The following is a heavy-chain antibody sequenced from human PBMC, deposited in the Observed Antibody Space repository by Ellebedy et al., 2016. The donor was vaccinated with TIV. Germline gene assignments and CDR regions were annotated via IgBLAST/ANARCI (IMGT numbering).Heavy chain of an antibody. CDR1: GFTFSSYG. CDR2: IWYDGSNK. Sequence: PGGSLRLSCAASGFTFSSYGMHWVRQAPGKGLEWVAVIWYDGSNKYYADSVKGRFTISRDNSKNTLYLQMNSLRAEDTAVYYYASGKGFGELAFDYWGQGTLVTVSS. J-gene: IGHJ4*02. D-gene: IGHD3-10*01. CDR3: ASGKGFGELAFDY. V-gene: IGHV3-33*01.